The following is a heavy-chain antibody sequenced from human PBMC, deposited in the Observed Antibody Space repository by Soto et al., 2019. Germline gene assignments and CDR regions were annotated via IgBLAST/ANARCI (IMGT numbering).Heavy chain of an antibody. J-gene: IGHJ4*02. Sequence: SQTLSLTCAISGDSVSSKSVAWNWIRQSPSRGLEWLGRTYYRSKWFNDYGVSVKSRITINPDTSKNQFSLQLNSVTPEDTAAYYSARDRDYDDFELDYWGQGTLVTVSS. CDR2: TYYRSKWFN. V-gene: IGHV6-1*01. CDR1: GDSVSSKSVA. CDR3: ARDRDYDDFELDY. D-gene: IGHD4-17*01.